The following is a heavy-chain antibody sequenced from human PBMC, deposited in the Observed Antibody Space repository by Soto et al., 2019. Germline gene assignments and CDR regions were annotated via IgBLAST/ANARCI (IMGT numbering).Heavy chain of an antibody. D-gene: IGHD5-12*01. CDR3: ARGYSGYDLDWFDP. J-gene: IGHJ5*02. Sequence: SETLSLTCTVSGGSISSGGYYWSWIRQHPGKGLEWIGYIYYSGSTYYNPSLKSRVTISVDTSKNQFSLKLSSVTAADTAVYYCARGYSGYDLDWFDPWGQGPLVTVSS. CDR1: GGSISSGGYY. V-gene: IGHV4-31*03. CDR2: IYYSGST.